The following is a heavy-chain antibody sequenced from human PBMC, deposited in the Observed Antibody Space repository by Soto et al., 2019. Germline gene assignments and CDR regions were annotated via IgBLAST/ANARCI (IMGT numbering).Heavy chain of an antibody. D-gene: IGHD3-9*01. CDR3: IKVLTRGVGVPRFYFDS. V-gene: IGHV3-74*01. CDR1: GFTFSNDW. J-gene: IGHJ4*02. Sequence: PGGSLRLSCAASGFTFSNDWMHWVRQAPGKGLEWVSRINADGGSTHYADSVRGRFTISRDNAKNTLFLQLNSLRAEDTAIYYCIKVLTRGVGVPRFYFDSWGQGTLVTVSS. CDR2: INADGGST.